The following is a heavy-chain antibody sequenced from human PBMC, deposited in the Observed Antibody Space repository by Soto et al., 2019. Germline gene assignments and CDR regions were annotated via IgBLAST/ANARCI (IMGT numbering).Heavy chain of an antibody. CDR3: ARTRGYSDYDLDY. CDR1: GFTFSSYA. J-gene: IGHJ4*02. V-gene: IGHV3-23*01. CDR2: ISYSGVST. Sequence: GGSLRLSCAASGFTFSSYAMTWVRQAPGKGLEWVSAISYSGVSTYYADSVKGRFTISRDSPENTLSLQMNRLRVDDTAVYYYARTRGYSDYDLDYWGQGTLVTVSS. D-gene: IGHD5-12*01.